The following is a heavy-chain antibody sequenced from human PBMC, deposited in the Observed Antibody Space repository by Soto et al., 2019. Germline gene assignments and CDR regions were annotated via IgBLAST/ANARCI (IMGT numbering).Heavy chain of an antibody. CDR3: ARSDGPLGDF. Sequence: GASVKLSCKASRYRFTSYGLSWPRQAPRQGLEWMGWISAYNGNTNYAQKLQGRVTMTTDTSTSTAYMELRSLRSVDTEVYYWARSDGPLGDFWGQGTLVTAPQ. CDR2: ISAYNGNT. V-gene: IGHV1-18*01. D-gene: IGHD4-17*01. CDR1: RYRFTSYG. J-gene: IGHJ4*02.